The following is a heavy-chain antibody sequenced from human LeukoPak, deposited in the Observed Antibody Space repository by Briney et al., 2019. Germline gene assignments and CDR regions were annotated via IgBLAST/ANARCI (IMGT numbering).Heavy chain of an antibody. CDR2: INPNSGGT. CDR1: GYTFTGYY. V-gene: IGHV1-2*02. D-gene: IGHD6-13*01. J-gene: IGHJ5*02. Sequence: ASVKVSCKASGYTFTGYYMHWVRQAPGQGLEWMGWINPNSGGTNYAQKFQSRVTMTRDTSISTAYMELSRLRSDDTAVYYCARPSIAAETWFDPWGQGTLVTVSS. CDR3: ARPSIAAETWFDP.